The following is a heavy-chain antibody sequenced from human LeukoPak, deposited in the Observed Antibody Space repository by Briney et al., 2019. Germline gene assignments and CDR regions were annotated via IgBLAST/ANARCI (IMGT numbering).Heavy chain of an antibody. V-gene: IGHV4-39*07. J-gene: IGHJ4*02. CDR2: INHSGST. D-gene: IGHD4-11*01. Sequence: PSETLSLTCTVSGGSISSSSYYWGWIRQPPGKGLEWIGEINHSGSTNYNPSLKSRVTISVDTSKNQFSLKLSSVTAADTAVYYCASYSNYVYFDYWGQGTLVTVSS. CDR3: ASYSNYVYFDY. CDR1: GGSISSSSYY.